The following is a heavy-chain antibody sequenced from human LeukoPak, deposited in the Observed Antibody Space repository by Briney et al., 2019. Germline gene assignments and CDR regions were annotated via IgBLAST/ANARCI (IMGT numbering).Heavy chain of an antibody. D-gene: IGHD6-13*01. CDR2: IYYSGST. CDR3: ARGCIAAAALVHLDY. J-gene: IGHJ4*02. Sequence: SETLSLPCSVSGGSITSYYWSWIRQPPGKGLEWIGYIYYSGSTNYNPSLKSRVTIAVDTSKNQFSLKLSSVTAADTAVYYCARGCIAAAALVHLDYWGQGTLVTVSS. CDR1: GGSITSYY. V-gene: IGHV4-59*01.